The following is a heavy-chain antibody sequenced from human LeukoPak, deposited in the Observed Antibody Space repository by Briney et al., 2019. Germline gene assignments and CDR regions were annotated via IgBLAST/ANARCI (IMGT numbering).Heavy chain of an antibody. CDR1: GGSISSGGYY. J-gene: IGHJ4*02. D-gene: IGHD1-26*01. CDR3: ARDPGGSSPYDY. Sequence: PSETLSLTCTVSGGSISSGGYYWSWIRQHPGKGLEWIGYIYYSGSTYYNPSLKSRVTISVDTPKNQFSLKLSSVTAADTAVYYCARDPGGSSPYDYWGQGTLVTVSS. CDR2: IYYSGST. V-gene: IGHV4-31*03.